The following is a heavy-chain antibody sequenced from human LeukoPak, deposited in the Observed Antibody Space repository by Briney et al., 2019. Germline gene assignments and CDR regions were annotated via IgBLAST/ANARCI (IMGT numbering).Heavy chain of an antibody. CDR2: VYYSGTTYYT. J-gene: IGHJ4*02. CDR3: ARKGQQLLPY. V-gene: IGHV4-39*01. Sequence: SETLSLTCTVSGGSITSRGYYWGWIRQPPGNGLEWIGSVYYSGTTYYTYYNPSLKRRVTISIDTSKSQFSLKVTSVIAADTAVYYCARKGQQLLPYWGQGTLVTVSS. CDR1: GGSITSRGYY. D-gene: IGHD6-13*01.